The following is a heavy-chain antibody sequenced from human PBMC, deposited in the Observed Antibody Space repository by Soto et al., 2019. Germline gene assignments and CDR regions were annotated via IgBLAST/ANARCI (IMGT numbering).Heavy chain of an antibody. CDR3: ARSLRSSTSSDYYYYYMDV. J-gene: IGHJ6*03. V-gene: IGHV1-24*01. CDR2: FDPENGKT. Sequence: ASVKVSCKVSGYTLTDLSMQWVRQAPGKGLEWMGGFDPENGKTIYAQKFQGRVTMTRNTSISTAYMELSSLRSEDTAVYYCARSLRSSTSSDYYYYYMDVWGKGTTVTVSS. D-gene: IGHD2-2*01. CDR1: GYTLTDLS.